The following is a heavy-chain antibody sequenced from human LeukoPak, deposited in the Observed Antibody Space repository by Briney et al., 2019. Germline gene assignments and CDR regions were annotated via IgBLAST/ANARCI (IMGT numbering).Heavy chain of an antibody. CDR3: ARVGEYRYGYSFDC. Sequence: QSGGSLRLSCAASGFTFSSYVMSWVRQAPGKGLEWVPDISGSDGSTYYADSVKGRFTISRDNSRNTLYLQMNSPRAEDTALYYCARVGEYRYGYSFDCWGQGTLVTVSS. D-gene: IGHD5-18*01. J-gene: IGHJ4*02. CDR1: GFTFSSYV. CDR2: ISGSDGST. V-gene: IGHV3-23*01.